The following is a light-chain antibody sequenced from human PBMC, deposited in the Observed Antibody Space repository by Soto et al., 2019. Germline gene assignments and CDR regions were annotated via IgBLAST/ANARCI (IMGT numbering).Light chain of an antibody. V-gene: IGKV1-13*02. CDR1: QGVSSA. CDR3: QQFNTYPHT. J-gene: IGKJ5*01. Sequence: AIQLTQSPSSLSASVRDRVTITCRASQGVSSALAWYQQKPGKAPKLLIYDASSLESGVPSRFSGSGSGTDFTLTISSLQPEDFATYYCQQFNTYPHTFGQGTRLEIK. CDR2: DAS.